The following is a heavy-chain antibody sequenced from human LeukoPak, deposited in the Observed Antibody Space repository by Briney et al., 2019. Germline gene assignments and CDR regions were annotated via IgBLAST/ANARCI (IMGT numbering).Heavy chain of an antibody. CDR3: ASVTGYRSSWNY. CDR1: GGSFSGYY. CDR2: INHSGST. V-gene: IGHV4-34*01. J-gene: IGHJ4*02. D-gene: IGHD6-13*01. Sequence: SETLSLTCAVYGGSFSGYYWSWIRQPPGKGLEWIGEINHSGSTNYNPSLKSRVTISVDTSKNQFSLKLSSVTAADTAVYYCASVTGYRSSWNYWGQGTLVTVSS.